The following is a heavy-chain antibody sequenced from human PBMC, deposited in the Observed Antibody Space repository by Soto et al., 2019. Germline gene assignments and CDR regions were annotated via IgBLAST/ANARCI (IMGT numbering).Heavy chain of an antibody. Sequence: TSETLSLTCTVSGGSVSRGSYYWSWIRQPPGKGLEWIGYIYYSGSTNYNPSLKSRVTISVDTSKNQFSLKLSSVTAADTAVYYCARGLPDYSGYEIDYWGQGTLVTVSS. CDR3: ARGLPDYSGYEIDY. CDR2: IYYSGST. V-gene: IGHV4-61*01. CDR1: GGSVSRGSYY. J-gene: IGHJ4*02. D-gene: IGHD5-12*01.